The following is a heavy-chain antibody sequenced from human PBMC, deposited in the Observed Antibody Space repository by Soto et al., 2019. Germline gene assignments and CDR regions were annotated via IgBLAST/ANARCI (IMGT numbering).Heavy chain of an antibody. D-gene: IGHD6-13*01. CDR3: ARESKYSSSWYIFYYYYYMDV. J-gene: IGHJ6*03. Sequence: GGSLRLSCAASGFTFSSYWMSWVRQAPGKGLEWVANIKQEGSEKYYVDSVKGRFTISRDNAKNSLYLQMNSLRAEDTAVYYCARESKYSSSWYIFYYYYYMDVWGKGTTVTVSS. CDR1: GFTFSSYW. V-gene: IGHV3-7*01. CDR2: IKQEGSEK.